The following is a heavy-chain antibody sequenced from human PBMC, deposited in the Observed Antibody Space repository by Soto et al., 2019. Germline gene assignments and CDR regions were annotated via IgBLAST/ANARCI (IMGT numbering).Heavy chain of an antibody. V-gene: IGHV4-31*11. CDR1: GGSISSGGYY. CDR3: ARSVLSNQYDILTSGSGMDV. Sequence: PSETLSLTCAVSGGSISSGGYYWSWIRQHPGKGLEWIGYIYYSGSTYYNPSLKSRVTISVDTSKNQFSLKLSSVTAADTAVYYCARSVLSNQYDILTSGSGMDVWGQGTTVTVSS. D-gene: IGHD3-9*01. CDR2: IYYSGST. J-gene: IGHJ6*02.